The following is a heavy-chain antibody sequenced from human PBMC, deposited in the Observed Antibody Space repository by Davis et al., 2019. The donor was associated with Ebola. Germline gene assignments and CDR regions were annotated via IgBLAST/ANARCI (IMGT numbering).Heavy chain of an antibody. CDR3: ARERYRDGSEYFFEQSN. D-gene: IGHD2/OR15-2a*01. V-gene: IGHV1-69*13. CDR1: GGTFNTYA. CDR2: IIPASGIP. Sequence: SVKVSCKASGGTFNTYAISWVRQPPGQGLDWMGGIIPASGIPKYAQKFQGRVTSTADESTSTVYMELSSLRSEDTAVYYCARERYRDGSEYFFEQSNWGQGTLITVSS. J-gene: IGHJ4*02.